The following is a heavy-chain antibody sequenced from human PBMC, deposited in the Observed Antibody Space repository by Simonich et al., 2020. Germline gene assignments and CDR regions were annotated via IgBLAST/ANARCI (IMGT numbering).Heavy chain of an antibody. CDR1: GFTFSSYS. V-gene: IGHV3-21*01. CDR2: ISSSSSYI. CDR3: ARDAAGDY. Sequence: EVQLVESGGGLVKPGGSLRLSCAASGFTFSSYSMNWVRQAPGKGLGGVSSISSSSSYIYYADSGKVRFTISRDNAKNSLYLQMNSLRAEDTAVYYCARDAAGDYWGQGTLVTVSS. D-gene: IGHD6-13*01. J-gene: IGHJ4*02.